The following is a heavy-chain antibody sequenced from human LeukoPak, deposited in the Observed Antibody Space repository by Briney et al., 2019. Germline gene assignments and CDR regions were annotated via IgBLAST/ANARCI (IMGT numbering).Heavy chain of an antibody. CDR1: RGTLSSYA. J-gene: IGHJ4*02. V-gene: IGHV1-69*04. CDR2: IIPILGIA. CDR3: ARSYYYDSSGYPGFDY. D-gene: IGHD3-22*01. Sequence: SVKVSCKASRGTLSSYAISWVRQAPGQGLEWMGRIIPILGIANYAQKFQGRVTNTADKSTGTAYMELSSLRSEDTAVYYCARSYYYDSSGYPGFDYWGQGTLVTVSS.